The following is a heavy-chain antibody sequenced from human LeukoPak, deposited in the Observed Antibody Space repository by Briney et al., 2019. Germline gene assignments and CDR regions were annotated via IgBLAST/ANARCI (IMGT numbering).Heavy chain of an antibody. Sequence: GGSLRLSCAASGFTFSSYWMHWVRQAPGKGLEWVSSISSSSSYIYYADSVKGRFTISRDNAKNSLYLQMNGLRAEDTAVYYCARVLAGGIAARPNYYYMDVWGKGTTVTVSS. V-gene: IGHV3-21*01. CDR1: GFTFSSYW. CDR3: ARVLAGGIAARPNYYYMDV. D-gene: IGHD6-6*01. CDR2: ISSSSSYI. J-gene: IGHJ6*03.